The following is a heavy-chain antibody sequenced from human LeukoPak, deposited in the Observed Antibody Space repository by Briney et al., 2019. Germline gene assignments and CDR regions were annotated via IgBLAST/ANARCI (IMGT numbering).Heavy chain of an antibody. Sequence: VSVTVSCKPSGSTFTGAYMHWVRQASGQGLEWMGWINPNSGETKFAQKFQGRVTMTRDTSISTVYMDLGGLRSDDTAVYYCARVLFNSGYDYWGQGSLVTVSS. CDR3: ARVLFNSGYDY. D-gene: IGHD3-9*01. CDR2: INPNSGET. CDR1: GSTFTGAY. V-gene: IGHV1-2*02. J-gene: IGHJ4*02.